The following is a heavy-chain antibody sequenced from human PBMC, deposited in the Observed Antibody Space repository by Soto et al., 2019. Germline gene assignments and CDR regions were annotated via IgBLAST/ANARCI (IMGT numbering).Heavy chain of an antibody. Sequence: SETLSLTCTVSDDSFRGAEYYWSWIRQPLGKGPEWIGYTYYNGDTKYNPALRSRVTMSEDTSKNQFSLRLSSVTAADTAVYFCARGTAYIDGWRTFDLWGRGTLVTVSS. J-gene: IGHJ4*02. CDR2: TYYNGDT. CDR1: DDSFRGAEYY. CDR3: ARGTAYIDGWRTFDL. D-gene: IGHD6-19*01. V-gene: IGHV4-61*08.